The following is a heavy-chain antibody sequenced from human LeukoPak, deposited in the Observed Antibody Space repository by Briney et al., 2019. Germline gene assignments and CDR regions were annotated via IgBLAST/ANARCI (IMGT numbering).Heavy chain of an antibody. Sequence: SETLSLTCTVSGGSINNYYWSWIQQPAGKGLEWIGRIYTRGSTNYNPSLKSRVTMSVDTSKNQFSLKLSSVTAADTAVYYCARGRYCSADICSGGDAFDIWGQGTMVSVSS. CDR3: ARGRYCSADICSGGDAFDI. CDR2: IYTRGST. D-gene: IGHD2-15*01. CDR1: GGSINNYY. J-gene: IGHJ3*02. V-gene: IGHV4-4*07.